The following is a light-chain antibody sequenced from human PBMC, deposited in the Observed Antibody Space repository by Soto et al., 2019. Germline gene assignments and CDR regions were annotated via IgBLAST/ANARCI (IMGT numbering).Light chain of an antibody. J-gene: IGKJ1*01. CDR3: QQYNNWPWT. CDR2: DAS. Sequence: VLTQSPGTLSLSPGERATLSCRASQSISSNLAWYQQKPGQAPRLLIYDASTRATGIPARFSGSGSGTEFTLTISSLQSEDFAIYFCQQYNNWPWTLGQGTKVDIK. CDR1: QSISSN. V-gene: IGKV3-15*01.